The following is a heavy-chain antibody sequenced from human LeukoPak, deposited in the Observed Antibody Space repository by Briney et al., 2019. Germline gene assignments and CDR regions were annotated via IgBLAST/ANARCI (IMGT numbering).Heavy chain of an antibody. D-gene: IGHD6-13*01. CDR3: ARSIPAPGRWFDS. J-gene: IGHJ5*01. CDR2: IYYSGST. CDR1: GGSINSYY. Sequence: PSETLSLTCTVSGGSINSYYWSWIRQPPGKGLEWLGYIYYSGSTNYNPSLKSRVTISVDTSKNQFSLKLSSVTAADTAVYYCARSIPAPGRWFDSWGLGTLVTVSS. V-gene: IGHV4-59*08.